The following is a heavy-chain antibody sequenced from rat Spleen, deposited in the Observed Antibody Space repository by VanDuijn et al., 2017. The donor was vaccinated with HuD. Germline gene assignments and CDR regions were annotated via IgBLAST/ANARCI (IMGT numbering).Heavy chain of an antibody. Sequence: QVQLKESGPGLVQPSQTLSLTCTVSGFSLTSNSVHWVRQPPGKGLEWMGGIWGDGSTNYNSALKSRLSISRDTSKSQVFLTMNSLQTEDTAMYFCARWKYTTDWFAYWGQGTLVTVSS. CDR1: GFSLTSNS. V-gene: IGHV2-1*01. CDR3: ARWKYTTDWFAY. D-gene: IGHD1-6*01. CDR2: IWGDGST. J-gene: IGHJ3*01.